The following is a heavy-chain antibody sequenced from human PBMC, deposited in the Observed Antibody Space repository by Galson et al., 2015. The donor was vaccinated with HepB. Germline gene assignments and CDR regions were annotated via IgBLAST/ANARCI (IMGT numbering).Heavy chain of an antibody. CDR2: VSGSGVST. D-gene: IGHD1-14*01. Sequence: SLRLSCAASGFTFSSYAMVWVRQAPGKGLEWVSAVSGSGVSTFYGDSVKGRFTVSRDNSKNSLYLQMNSLRAEDTAVYYCAKDGGLSITGLDSWGQGTLVTVSS. CDR1: GFTFSSYA. V-gene: IGHV3-23*01. J-gene: IGHJ4*02. CDR3: AKDGGLSITGLDS.